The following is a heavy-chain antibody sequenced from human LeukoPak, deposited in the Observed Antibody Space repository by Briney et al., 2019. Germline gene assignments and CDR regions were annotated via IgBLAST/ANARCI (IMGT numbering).Heavy chain of an antibody. D-gene: IGHD5-18*01. V-gene: IGHV4-34*01. CDR3: ASGSYGKSVHFDY. Sequence: PETLSLTCALHGVSFSGYYWSWIRQPPGKGLEWIGEINHSGSTNYNPSLKSRVTISVDTSKNPFSLKLSSVTAADTAVYYCASGSYGKSVHFDYWGQGTLVTVP. CDR1: GVSFSGYY. CDR2: INHSGST. J-gene: IGHJ4*02.